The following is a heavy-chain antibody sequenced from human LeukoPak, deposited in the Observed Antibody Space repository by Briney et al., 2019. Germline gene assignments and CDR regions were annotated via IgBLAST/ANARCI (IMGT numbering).Heavy chain of an antibody. V-gene: IGHV4-61*02. Sequence: SQTLSLTCTVSGGSFSSGSYYWSWIRQPAGKGLEWIGRIYTSGSTNYNPSLKSRVTISVDTSKNQFSLKLSSVTAADTAVYYCASTYYGSGSADYWGQGTLVTVSS. J-gene: IGHJ4*02. CDR1: GGSFSSGSYY. D-gene: IGHD3-10*01. CDR3: ASTYYGSGSADY. CDR2: IYTSGST.